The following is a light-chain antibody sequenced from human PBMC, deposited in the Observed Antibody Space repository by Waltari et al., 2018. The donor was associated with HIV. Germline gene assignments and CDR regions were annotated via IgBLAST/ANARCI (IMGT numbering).Light chain of an antibody. V-gene: IGKV3-11*01. CDR2: DAS. J-gene: IGKJ4*01. Sequence: EIVLTQSPATLSPSPVESATPSCRASQTLTTFVGWYQQKPGQPPRLLIYDASKRVAGIPTRYSGTGCETEFALTICCIEPEDFAVKYCQQRTDGFTVGGGTRGEIK. CDR3: QQRTDGFT. CDR1: QTLTTF.